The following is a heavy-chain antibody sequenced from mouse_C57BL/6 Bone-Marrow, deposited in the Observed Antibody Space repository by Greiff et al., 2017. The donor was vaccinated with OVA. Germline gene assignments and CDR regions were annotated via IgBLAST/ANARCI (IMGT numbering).Heavy chain of an antibody. CDR2: ISNGGGST. D-gene: IGHD2-5*01. Sequence: EVQLQQSGGGLVQPGGSLKLSCAASGFTFSDYYMYWVRQTPEKRLEWVAYISNGGGSTYYPDTVKGRFTISRDNAKNTLYLQMSRLKSEDTAMYYCARRVTTRFYWYFDVWGTGTTVTVSS. J-gene: IGHJ1*03. CDR3: ARRVTTRFYWYFDV. CDR1: GFTFSDYY. V-gene: IGHV5-12*01.